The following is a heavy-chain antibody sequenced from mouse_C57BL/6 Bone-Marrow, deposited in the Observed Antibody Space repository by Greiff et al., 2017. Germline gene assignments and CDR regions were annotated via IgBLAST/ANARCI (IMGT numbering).Heavy chain of an antibody. CDR2: IHPNSGST. J-gene: IGHJ2*01. CDR1: GYTFTSYW. CDR3: ASWRWLLRKDFDY. Sequence: QVQLQQPGAELVKPGASVKLSCKASGYTFTSYWMNWVKQRPGQGLEWIGMIHPNSGSTNYNEKFKSKATLTVDKSSSTAYMQLSSLTSEDSAVYDGASWRWLLRKDFDYWGQGTTLTVSS. V-gene: IGHV1-64*01. D-gene: IGHD2-3*01.